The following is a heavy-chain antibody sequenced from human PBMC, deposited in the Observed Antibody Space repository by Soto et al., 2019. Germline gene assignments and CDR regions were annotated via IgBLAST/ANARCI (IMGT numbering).Heavy chain of an antibody. CDR3: ARGGQWLGIDFDY. D-gene: IGHD6-19*01. V-gene: IGHV1-18*01. CDR2: IIAYNGNT. CDR1: GYTFTSYG. J-gene: IGHJ4*02. Sequence: GASVKVSCKASGYTFTSYGISWVRQAPGQGLEWMGWIIAYNGNTNYAQKFQGRVTITADESTSTAYMELSSLRSEDTAVYYCARGGQWLGIDFDYWGQGTLVTVSS.